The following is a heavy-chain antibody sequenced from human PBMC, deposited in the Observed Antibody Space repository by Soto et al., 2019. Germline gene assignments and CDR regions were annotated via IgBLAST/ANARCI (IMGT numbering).Heavy chain of an antibody. V-gene: IGHV3-72*01. CDR1: GFTFSDHY. J-gene: IGHJ6*01. Sequence: EVQLVESGGGLVQPGGSLRLSCAASGFTFSDHYMDWVRQAPGKGLEWVARSRNRVNSHTTEYAASVKGRFTISRDESKSSLYLQMNSLRIEGTAVYYCTRGLLGGAQSYTFHGMDVWGQGTTVTVSS. CDR3: TRGLLGGAQSYTFHGMDV. CDR2: SRNRVNSHTT. D-gene: IGHD1-26*01.